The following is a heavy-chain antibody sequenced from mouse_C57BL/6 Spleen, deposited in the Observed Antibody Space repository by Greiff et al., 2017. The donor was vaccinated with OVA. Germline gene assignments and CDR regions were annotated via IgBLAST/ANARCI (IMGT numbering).Heavy chain of an antibody. CDR3: AGGNSFDY. Sequence: EVKVVESGGGLVKPGGSLKLSCAASGFTFSDYGLHWVRQAPEKGLEWVAYISSGSSTIYYADTVKGRFTIPRDNANNTLFLQMTSLRSEDTAMYCCAGGNSFDYWGQGTTLTVSS. CDR1: GFTFSDYG. CDR2: ISSGSSTI. J-gene: IGHJ2*01. V-gene: IGHV5-17*01.